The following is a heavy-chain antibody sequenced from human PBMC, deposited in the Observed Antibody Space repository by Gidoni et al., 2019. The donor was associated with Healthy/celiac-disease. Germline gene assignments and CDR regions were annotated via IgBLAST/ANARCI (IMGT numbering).Heavy chain of an antibody. CDR1: GYSFTSYW. CDR2: IYPGDSDT. V-gene: IGHV5-51*01. D-gene: IGHD2-15*01. J-gene: IGHJ5*02. CDR3: ARHWQQGYCSGGSCYPGWFDP. Sequence: EVQLVQSGAEAKKLGESLKISCKGSGYSFTSYWIGWVRQMPGKGLEWMGIIYPGDSDTRYSPSFQGQVTISADKSISTAYLQWSSLKASDTAMYYCARHWQQGYCSGGSCYPGWFDPWGQGTLVTVSS.